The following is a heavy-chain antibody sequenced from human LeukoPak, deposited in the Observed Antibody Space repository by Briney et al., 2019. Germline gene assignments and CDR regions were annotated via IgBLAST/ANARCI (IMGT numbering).Heavy chain of an antibody. CDR1: GFTFSNHG. Sequence: GGSLRLSCAAPGFTFSNHGMNWVRQAPGKGLEGVSGISPSGDITYYADSVKGRFTISRDNYKNTLYLEVINLTAEDTAVYYCAKVIHSRGYYSDAFDIWGQGTMVTVSS. CDR3: AKVIHSRGYYSDAFDI. V-gene: IGHV3-23*01. CDR2: ISPSGDIT. D-gene: IGHD3-22*01. J-gene: IGHJ3*02.